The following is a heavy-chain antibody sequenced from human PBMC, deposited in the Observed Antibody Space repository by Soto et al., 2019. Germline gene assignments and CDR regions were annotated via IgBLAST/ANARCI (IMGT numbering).Heavy chain of an antibody. D-gene: IGHD1-26*01. CDR2: IYHSGST. Sequence: KTSETLSLTCAVSGGSISSSNWWSWVRQPPGKGLEWIGEIYHSGSTNYNPSLKSRVTISVDKSKNQFSLKLSSVTAADTAVYYCASLGGATPNYFDYWGQGTLVTVSS. CDR3: ASLGGATPNYFDY. V-gene: IGHV4-4*02. J-gene: IGHJ4*02. CDR1: GGSISSSNW.